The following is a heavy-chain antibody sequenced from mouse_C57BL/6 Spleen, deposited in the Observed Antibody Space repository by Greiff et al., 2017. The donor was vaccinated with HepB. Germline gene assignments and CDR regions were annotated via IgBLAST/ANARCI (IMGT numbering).Heavy chain of an antibody. CDR3: ARGGSSLYYAMDY. D-gene: IGHD1-1*01. CDR2: IYPGSGST. V-gene: IGHV1-55*01. J-gene: IGHJ4*01. Sequence: VKLQQPGAELVKPGASVKMSCKASGYTFTSYWITWVQQSPGQGLEWIGDIYPGSGSTNYNEKFKSTATLTVDTSSSTAYMQLSSLTSEDSAVYYCARGGSSLYYAMDYWGQGTSVTVSS. CDR1: GYTFTSYW.